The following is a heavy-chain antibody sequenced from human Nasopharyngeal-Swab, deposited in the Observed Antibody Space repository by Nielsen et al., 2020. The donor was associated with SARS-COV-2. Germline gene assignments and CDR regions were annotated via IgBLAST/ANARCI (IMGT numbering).Heavy chain of an antibody. CDR3: AKDTVRGVMDAFDI. V-gene: IGHV3-9*01. CDR2: ISWNSGSI. CDR1: GFTFDDYA. Sequence: SLKISCAASGFTFDDYAMHWVRQAPGKGLEWVSGISWNSGSIGYADSVKGRFTISRDNAKNSLYLQMNSLRAEDTALYYCAKDTVRGVMDAFDIWGQGTMVTVSS. D-gene: IGHD3-10*02. J-gene: IGHJ3*02.